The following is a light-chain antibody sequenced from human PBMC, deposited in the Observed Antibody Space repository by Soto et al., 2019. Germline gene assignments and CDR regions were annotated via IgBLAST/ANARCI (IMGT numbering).Light chain of an antibody. J-gene: IGLJ1*01. CDR2: EFS. CDR1: SSDVGGYNY. CDR3: SSYTSSSTPYV. V-gene: IGLV2-14*01. Sequence: QSVLTQPASVSGSPGQSITISCTGTSSDVGGYNYVSWYQQHPGKAPKLMIYEFSNRPSGVSNRFSGSKSGNTDSLTISGLQAEDDADYYCSSYTSSSTPYVFGTGTKVTVL.